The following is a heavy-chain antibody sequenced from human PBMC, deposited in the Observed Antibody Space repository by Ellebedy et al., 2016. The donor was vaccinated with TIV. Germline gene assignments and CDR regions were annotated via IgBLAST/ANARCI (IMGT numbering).Heavy chain of an antibody. D-gene: IGHD4-17*01. CDR2: IYQDGGVQ. CDR3: ARRGSYGDYAVEINSWFDT. CDR1: GFSFRSYW. J-gene: IGHJ5*02. Sequence: PGGSLRLSCSASGFSFRSYWMSWVRQAPGEGLEWVANIYQDGGVQYYVDSVKGRFTISRDNADNSLFLQMNSLRAEDTAVYYCARRGSYGDYAVEINSWFDTWGRGTLVAVSS. V-gene: IGHV3-7*01.